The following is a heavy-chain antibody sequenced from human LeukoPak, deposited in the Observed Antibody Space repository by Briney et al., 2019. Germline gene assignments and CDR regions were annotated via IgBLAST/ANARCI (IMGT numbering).Heavy chain of an antibody. D-gene: IGHD5-24*01. J-gene: IGHJ4*02. Sequence: GGSLRLSCAASGFTFSTYAMHWVRQAPGKGLEWVAVISYDGSNKYYADSVKGRFTISRDNSKNTLYLQMNSLRAEDTAVYYCARDAGDGYNPRPRFDYWGQGTLVTVSS. CDR3: ARDAGDGYNPRPRFDY. CDR1: GFTFSTYA. V-gene: IGHV3-30-3*01. CDR2: ISYDGSNK.